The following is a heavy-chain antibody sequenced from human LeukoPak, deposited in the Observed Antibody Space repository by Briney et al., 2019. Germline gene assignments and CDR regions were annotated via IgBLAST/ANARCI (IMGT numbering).Heavy chain of an antibody. Sequence: PGGSLRLSCAASGFTFDDYAMHWVRQAPGKGLEWVSGISWNSGSIGYADSVKGRFTISRDNAKNSLYLQMNSLRAEDMALYYCAKGDLYSYGPAHFDYWGQGTLVTVSS. CDR2: ISWNSGSI. CDR1: GFTFDDYA. J-gene: IGHJ4*02. CDR3: AKGDLYSYGPAHFDY. D-gene: IGHD5-18*01. V-gene: IGHV3-9*03.